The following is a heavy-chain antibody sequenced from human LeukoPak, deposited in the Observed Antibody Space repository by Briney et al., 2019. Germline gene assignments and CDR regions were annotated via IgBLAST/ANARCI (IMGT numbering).Heavy chain of an antibody. D-gene: IGHD3-3*01. CDR3: ARSPIGDFWSGYYYLYYFDY. CDR1: GGSISSSSYY. V-gene: IGHV4-39*01. Sequence: SETLSLTCTVSGGSISSSSYYWGWIRQPPGKGLEWIGSIYYSGSTYYNPSLKSRVTISVDTSKNQFSLKLSSVTAADTAVYYCARSPIGDFWSGYYYLYYFDYRGQGTLVTVSS. CDR2: IYYSGST. J-gene: IGHJ4*02.